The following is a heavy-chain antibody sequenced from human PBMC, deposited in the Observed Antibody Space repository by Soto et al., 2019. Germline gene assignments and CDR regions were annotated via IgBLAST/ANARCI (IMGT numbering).Heavy chain of an antibody. CDR1: GGSISSFY. CDR3: ARSRNFDYVSY. V-gene: IGHV4-59*01. Sequence: ASETLSLTCAVSGGSISSFYWSWIRQSPGKGLEFIGYIYYSGSTTYNPSLKNRVTISVDTSSQFSLRLTSVTAADTAVYYCARSRNFDYVSYWGPGTLVTVSS. CDR2: IYYSGST. D-gene: IGHD3-16*01. J-gene: IGHJ4*02.